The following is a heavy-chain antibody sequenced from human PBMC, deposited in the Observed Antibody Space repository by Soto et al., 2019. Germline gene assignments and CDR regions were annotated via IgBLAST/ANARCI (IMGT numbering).Heavy chain of an antibody. Sequence: ASVKVSCKASGYTFTSYGISWVRQAPGQGLEWMGWISAYNGNTNYAQKLQGRVTMTTDTSTSTAYMELRSLRSDDTAVYYCARVWEEYSSSPGSFAWFDPWGQGPMVTVSS. CDR1: GYTFTSYG. CDR3: ARVWEEYSSSPGSFAWFDP. V-gene: IGHV1-18*01. J-gene: IGHJ5*02. D-gene: IGHD6-6*01. CDR2: ISAYNGNT.